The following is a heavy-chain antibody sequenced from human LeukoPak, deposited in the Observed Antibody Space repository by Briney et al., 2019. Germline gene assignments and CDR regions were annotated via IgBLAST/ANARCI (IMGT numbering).Heavy chain of an antibody. CDR2: ISGSGVTT. V-gene: IGHV3-23*01. Sequence: GGSLRLSCAASGFTFSSYAMSWVRRAPETGLEWVALISGSGVTTFYADAVKGRFTISRDNSKNILFLQMDRLRVEDTAIYYCAKQDFSSGWSWGQGTLVTVSS. J-gene: IGHJ4*02. D-gene: IGHD6-19*01. CDR1: GFTFSSYA. CDR3: AKQDFSSGWS.